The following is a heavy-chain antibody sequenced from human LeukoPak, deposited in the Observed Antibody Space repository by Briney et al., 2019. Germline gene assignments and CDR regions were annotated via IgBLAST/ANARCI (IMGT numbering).Heavy chain of an antibody. D-gene: IGHD4-11*01. J-gene: IGHJ3*02. CDR2: ISSGSGTI. CDR3: ARAQKYSYDAFDI. Sequence: GGSLRLSCAASGFTFSSYSMNWVRQAPGKGLEYVSYISSGSGTIYYADSVKGRFTISRDNAKNSLYLQMNSLSAEDTAVYYCARAQKYSYDAFDIWGQGTMVTVSS. V-gene: IGHV3-48*04. CDR1: GFTFSSYS.